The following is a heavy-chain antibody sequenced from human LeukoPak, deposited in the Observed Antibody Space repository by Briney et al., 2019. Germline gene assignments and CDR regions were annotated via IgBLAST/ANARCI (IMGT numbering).Heavy chain of an antibody. Sequence: SVKVSCKAPGDAFNSHTINWVRQAPGQGLEWVGSIIPSFGIPSYAQKFKGRVTISADTSTTTAFMDLTSLRSEDTAVYYCARDFWGTMVRAASMDVWGQGTTVTVSS. D-gene: IGHD3-10*01. V-gene: IGHV1-69*10. CDR2: IIPSFGIP. J-gene: IGHJ6*02. CDR3: ARDFWGTMVRAASMDV. CDR1: GDAFNSHT.